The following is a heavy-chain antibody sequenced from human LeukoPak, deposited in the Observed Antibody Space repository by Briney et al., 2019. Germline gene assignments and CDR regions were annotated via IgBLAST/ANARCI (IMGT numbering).Heavy chain of an antibody. CDR1: GYSISSGYY. V-gene: IGHV4-38-2*01. CDR3: ARSEYYYGSGSYYSDY. Sequence: SETLSLTCAVSGYSISSGYYWGWIRQPPGKGLEWIGSIYHSGSTYYNPSLKSRVTISVDTSKNQFSLKLSSVTAADTAVYYCARSEYYYGSGSYYSDYWGQGTLVTVSS. D-gene: IGHD3-10*01. CDR2: IYHSGST. J-gene: IGHJ4*02.